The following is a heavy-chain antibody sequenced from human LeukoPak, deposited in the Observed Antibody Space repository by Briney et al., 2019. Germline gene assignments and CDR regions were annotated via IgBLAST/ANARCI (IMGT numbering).Heavy chain of an antibody. Sequence: GGSLRLSCAASGFXFSSYAVTWVRQAPGKGLEWVSAISGSGVSTCYADSVEGRLTISRDNSKNTLYLQMNSLRVEDTAVYYCATHSGSFRYYFDYWGQGTLVTVSS. CDR1: GFXFSSYA. J-gene: IGHJ4*02. V-gene: IGHV3-23*01. CDR3: ATHSGSFRYYFDY. D-gene: IGHD1-26*01. CDR2: ISGSGVST.